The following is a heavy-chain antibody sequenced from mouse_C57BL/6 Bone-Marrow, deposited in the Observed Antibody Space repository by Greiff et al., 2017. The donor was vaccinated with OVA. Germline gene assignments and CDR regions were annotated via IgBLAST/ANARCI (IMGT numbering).Heavy chain of an antibody. CDR3: ARDPYYYGSSSLYFDY. CDR2: ISSGSSTI. D-gene: IGHD1-1*01. CDR1: GFTFSDYG. Sequence: DVMLVESGGGLVKPGGSLKLSCAASGFTFSDYGMHWVRQAPEKGLEWVAYISSGSSTIYYADTVKGRFTISRDNAKNTLFLQMTSLRSEDTAMYYCARDPYYYGSSSLYFDYWGQGTTLTVSS. J-gene: IGHJ2*01. V-gene: IGHV5-17*01.